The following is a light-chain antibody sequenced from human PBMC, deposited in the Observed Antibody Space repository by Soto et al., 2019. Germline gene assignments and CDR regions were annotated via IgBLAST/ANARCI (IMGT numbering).Light chain of an antibody. CDR3: QQYAMSPFT. Sequence: EIVLTQSPDTLSLSPGERATLSCRASQTVINNWVAWYQQKPGQAPRLLIYSASSRAGGVPDKFSGSGSGTDFTLSINRLEPEDSAVYYCQQYAMSPFTFAQGTKLEI. J-gene: IGKJ2*01. V-gene: IGKV3-20*01. CDR1: QTVINNW. CDR2: SAS.